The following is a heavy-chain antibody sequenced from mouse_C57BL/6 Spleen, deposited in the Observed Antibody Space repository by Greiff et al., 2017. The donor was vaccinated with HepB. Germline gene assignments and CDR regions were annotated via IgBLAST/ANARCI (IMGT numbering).Heavy chain of an antibody. CDR1: GFNIKDYY. Sequence: VQLQQSGAELVKPGASVKLSCTASGFNIKDYYMHWVKQRPEKGLEWIGRIDPDDGDTEYPPKFQGKATMTTDTSTNTAYLQLSSLTSEDTAIYYCALSSMITRACFAYWGQGTLLTVSA. CDR3: ALSSMITRACFAY. V-gene: IGHV14-1*01. CDR2: IDPDDGDT. D-gene: IGHD2-4*01. J-gene: IGHJ3*01.